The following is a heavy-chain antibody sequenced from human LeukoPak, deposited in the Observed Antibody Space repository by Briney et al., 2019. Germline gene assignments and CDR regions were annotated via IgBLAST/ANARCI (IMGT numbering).Heavy chain of an antibody. D-gene: IGHD6-6*01. CDR2: IYTSGST. J-gene: IGHJ4*02. CDR1: GGSISRGSYY. CDR3: ARSIAARYFDY. V-gene: IGHV4-61*02. Sequence: PSQTLSLTCIVSGGSISRGSYYWSWIRQPAGKGLEWIGRIYTSGSTNYNPSLKSRVTISVDTSKNQFSLKLSSVTAADTAVYYCARSIAARYFDYWGQGTLVTVST.